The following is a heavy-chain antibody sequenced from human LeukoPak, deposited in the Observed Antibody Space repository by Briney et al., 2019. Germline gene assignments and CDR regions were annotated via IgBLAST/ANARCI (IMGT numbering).Heavy chain of an antibody. J-gene: IGHJ6*04. CDR3: TREDIVVVPAASLTYYYYYGMDV. CDR2: IRSKAYGGTT. CDR1: GFTFGDYA. D-gene: IGHD2-2*01. V-gene: IGHV3-49*04. Sequence: GRSLRLSCTASGFTFGDYAMSWVRQAPGKGLEWVGFIRSKAYGGTTEYAASVKGRFTISRDDSKSIAYLQMNSLKTEDTAVYYCTREDIVVVPAASLTYYYYYGMDVWGKGTTVTVSS.